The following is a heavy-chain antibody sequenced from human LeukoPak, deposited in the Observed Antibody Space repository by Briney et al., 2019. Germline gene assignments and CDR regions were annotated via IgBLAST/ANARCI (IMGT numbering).Heavy chain of an antibody. CDR2: ISVDGSNE. J-gene: IGHJ4*02. CDR3: ASRPSGSYPDY. CDR1: GFTFSSYG. V-gene: IGHV3-30*03. Sequence: GRSLRLSCAASGFTFSSYGMHWVRQAPGKGLEWVAVISVDGSNEYYADSVKGRFTISRDNSKNTLYLQMNSLRAEDTAVYYCASRPSGSYPDYWGQGTLVTVSS. D-gene: IGHD3-10*01.